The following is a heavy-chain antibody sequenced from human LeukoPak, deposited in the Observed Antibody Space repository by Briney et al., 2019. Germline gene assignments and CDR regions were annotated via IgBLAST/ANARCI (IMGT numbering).Heavy chain of an antibody. CDR2: ISSSGSTI. V-gene: IGHV3-11*01. CDR1: GFTFSDYY. Sequence: GGSLRLSCAASGFTFSDYYMSWIRQAPGKGLEWVSYISSSGSTIYYADSVKGRFTISRDNAKNSLYLQMNSLRAEDTAVYYCARAYIVVVVAARPYGMDVWAKGPRSPSP. CDR3: ARAYIVVVVAARPYGMDV. D-gene: IGHD2-15*01. J-gene: IGHJ6*02.